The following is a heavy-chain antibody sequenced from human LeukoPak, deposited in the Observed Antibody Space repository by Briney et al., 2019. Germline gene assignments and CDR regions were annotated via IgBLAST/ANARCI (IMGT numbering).Heavy chain of an antibody. J-gene: IGHJ5*02. CDR2: ISGTGGST. D-gene: IGHD6-13*01. Sequence: PGGSLRLSCAASGFTFSSYALSWVRQTPGKGLEYVSTISGTGGSTYHADSVKGRFTISRDNSKNTLYLQMNSLRAEDTAVYYCARESYSSSWYKWSSWFDPWGQGTLVTVSS. CDR3: ARESYSSSWYKWSSWFDP. CDR1: GFTFSSYA. V-gene: IGHV3-23*01.